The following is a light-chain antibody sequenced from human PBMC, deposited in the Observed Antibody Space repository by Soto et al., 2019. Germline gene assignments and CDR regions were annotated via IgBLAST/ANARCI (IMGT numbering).Light chain of an antibody. V-gene: IGLV2-14*01. CDR2: EVS. J-gene: IGLJ3*02. CDR1: SSDVGGYKF. CDR3: SSYTTSSTRV. Sequence: QTVVTQPASVSGSPGQSITISCTGPSSDVGGYKFVSWYQQHPGKAPKLMIYEVSNRPSGVSNRVSGSKSGNTASLTISGLQAEDEADYYCSSYTTSSTRVFGGGTKLTVL.